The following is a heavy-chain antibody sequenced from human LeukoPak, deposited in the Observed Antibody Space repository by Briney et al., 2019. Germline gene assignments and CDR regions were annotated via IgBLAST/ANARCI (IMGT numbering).Heavy chain of an antibody. D-gene: IGHD6-13*01. CDR2: IIPIFGTA. J-gene: IGHJ4*02. V-gene: IGHV1-69*13. CDR3: ARAGIAAAGTLDY. Sequence: SVKVSCKASGGTFSSYAISWVRQAPGQGLEWMGGIIPIFGTANYAQKFQGRVTITADESTSTAYMELSSLRSEDTAVYYCARAGIAAAGTLDYWAREPWSPSPQ. CDR1: GGTFSSYA.